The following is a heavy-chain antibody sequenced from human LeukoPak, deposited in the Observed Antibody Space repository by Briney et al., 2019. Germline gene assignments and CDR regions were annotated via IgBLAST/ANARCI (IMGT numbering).Heavy chain of an antibody. CDR1: GFTLSSYA. CDR2: ISASGGRT. D-gene: IGHD3-10*01. V-gene: IGHV3-23*01. J-gene: IGHJ6*03. Sequence: QPGGSLRLSCAASGFTLSSYAMSWVRQAPGKGLEWVSSISASGGRTNYADSVKGRFTISRDNSKNTVYLQMNSLRAEDTAVYYCAKVMKGSERLTMVRGVIIKTAGLYYMDVWGKGTTVTVSS. CDR3: AKVMKGSERLTMVRGVIIKTAGLYYMDV.